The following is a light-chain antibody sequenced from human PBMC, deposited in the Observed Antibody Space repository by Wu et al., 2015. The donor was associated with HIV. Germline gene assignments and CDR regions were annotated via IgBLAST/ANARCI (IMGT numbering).Light chain of an antibody. J-gene: IGKJ4*01. CDR3: QQYNSWPLT. Sequence: EIVLTQSPGTLSLSPGERATLSCRASQSVSSNYLAWYQQKPGQAPRLLIYDVSNRATGIPARFSGSGSGTEFTLTISSLQSEDFAVYYCQQYNSWPLTFGGGTKVEIK. CDR2: DVS. V-gene: IGKV3-15*01. CDR1: QSVSSN.